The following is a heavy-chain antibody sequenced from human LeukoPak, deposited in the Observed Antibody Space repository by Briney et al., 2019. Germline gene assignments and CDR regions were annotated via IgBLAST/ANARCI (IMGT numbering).Heavy chain of an antibody. CDR3: AREQYSSSSTGWFDP. D-gene: IGHD6-6*01. V-gene: IGHV1-2*02. Sequence: ASVKVSCKASGYTFTGYYMHWVRQPPGQGLEGMGWSNPNSGGTNYAQKFQGRVTMTRDTSISTAYMELSRLRSDDTAVYYCAREQYSSSSTGWFDPWGQGTLVTVSS. J-gene: IGHJ5*02. CDR2: SNPNSGGT. CDR1: GYTFTGYY.